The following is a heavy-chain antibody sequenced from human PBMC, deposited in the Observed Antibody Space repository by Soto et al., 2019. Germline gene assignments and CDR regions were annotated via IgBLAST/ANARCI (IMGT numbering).Heavy chain of an antibody. CDR3: AKAPHDYHDYNWFDP. CDR2: ISGSGGGA. V-gene: IGHV3-23*01. D-gene: IGHD4-17*01. J-gene: IGHJ5*02. CDR1: KFTFSSYA. Sequence: EVQLSESGGGLVQPGGSLRLSCAASKFTFSSYAMSWVRQAPGKGLEWVSGISGSGGGANYANSVMGRFTISRDNSNNTLYLQMNRLRVEDTGIYYCAKAPHDYHDYNWFDPWGQGTLVTVSS.